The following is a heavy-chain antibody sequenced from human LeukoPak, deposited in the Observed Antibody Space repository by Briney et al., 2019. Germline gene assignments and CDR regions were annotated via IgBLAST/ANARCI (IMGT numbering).Heavy chain of an antibody. CDR1: GGSISSGSYY. CDR3: ARGVDY. Sequence: SETLSLTCTVSGGSISSGSYYWSWIRQPAGKGLEWIGRIYTSGSTNYNPSLKSRVTISVDTSKNQFSLRLSSVTAADTAVYYCARGVDYWGQGTLVTVSS. J-gene: IGHJ4*02. CDR2: IYTSGST. V-gene: IGHV4-61*02.